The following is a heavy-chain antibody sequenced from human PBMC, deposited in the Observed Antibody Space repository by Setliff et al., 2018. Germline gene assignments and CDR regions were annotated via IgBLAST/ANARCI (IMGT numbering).Heavy chain of an antibody. Sequence: LRLSCAASGFTFSSYGMHWVRQAPGKGLEWVAFIRYDGSNKYYADSVKGRFTISRDNSKNTLYLQMNSLRAEDTAVHYCAKDPTYYYDSSGYFYFDYWGQGTLVTVSS. V-gene: IGHV3-30*02. D-gene: IGHD3-22*01. J-gene: IGHJ4*02. CDR1: GFTFSSYG. CDR3: AKDPTYYYDSSGYFYFDY. CDR2: IRYDGSNK.